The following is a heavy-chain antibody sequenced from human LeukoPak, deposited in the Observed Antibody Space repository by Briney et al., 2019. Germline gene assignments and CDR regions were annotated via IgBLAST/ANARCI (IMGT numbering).Heavy chain of an antibody. CDR3: ARKGDSSGYYYAHFDY. V-gene: IGHV4-59*08. CDR2: IYYSGST. Sequence: SETLSLTCTVSGGSISSYYWSWIRQPPGKGLERIGYIYYSGSTNYNPSLKSRVTISVDTSKNQFSLKLSSVTAADTAVYYCARKGDSSGYYYAHFDYWGQGTLVTVSS. D-gene: IGHD3-22*01. CDR1: GGSISSYY. J-gene: IGHJ4*02.